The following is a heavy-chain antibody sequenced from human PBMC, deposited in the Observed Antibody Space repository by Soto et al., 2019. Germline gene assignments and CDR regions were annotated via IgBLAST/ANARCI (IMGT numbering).Heavy chain of an antibody. CDR3: ATGGASSKPFDY. V-gene: IGHV4-39*01. CDR2: IYYSGST. D-gene: IGHD2-21*01. CDR1: GGSITSSSYY. Sequence: SETLSLTRTVSGGSITSSSYYWGWIRQPPGKGLEWIGNIYYSGSTYYNPSLKSRVTISVDTSKNQFSLKLSSVTAADTAVYYCATGGASSKPFDYWGQGALVTVSS. J-gene: IGHJ4*02.